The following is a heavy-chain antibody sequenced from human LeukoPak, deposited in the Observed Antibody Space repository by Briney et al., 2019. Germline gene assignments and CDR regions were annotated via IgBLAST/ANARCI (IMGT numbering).Heavy chain of an antibody. CDR2: ISGSGGST. CDR1: GVTFSSYA. CDR3: AKWYCSGGSCPN. V-gene: IGHV3-23*01. J-gene: IGHJ4*02. D-gene: IGHD2-15*01. Sequence: GGSLRLSCAASGVTFSSYAMSWVRQAPGKGVEWGSAISGSGGSTYYADSVKGRFTISRDNSKNTLYLQMNSLRAEDTAVYYCAKWYCSGGSCPNWGQGTLVTVSS.